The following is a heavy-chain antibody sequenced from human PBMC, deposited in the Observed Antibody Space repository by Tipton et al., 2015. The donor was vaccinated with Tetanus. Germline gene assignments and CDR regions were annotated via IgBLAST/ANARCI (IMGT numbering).Heavy chain of an antibody. CDR3: AREDYPGDYFDY. Sequence: QSGPEVKKPGASVKVSCKASGYTVTSYYMHWVRQAPGQGLEWMGIINPSGGRTTYAQKFQGRVTMTRDTSTSTVYMELSRLRSEDTAVYYCAREDYPGDYFDYWGQGTLVTVAS. D-gene: IGHD4-11*01. J-gene: IGHJ4*02. V-gene: IGHV1-46*01. CDR2: INPSGGRT. CDR1: GYTVTSYY.